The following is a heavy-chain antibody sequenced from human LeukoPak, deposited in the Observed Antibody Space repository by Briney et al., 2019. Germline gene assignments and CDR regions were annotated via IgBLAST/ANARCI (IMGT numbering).Heavy chain of an antibody. CDR1: GFTFSTHA. V-gene: IGHV3-23*01. D-gene: IGHD3-16*01. Sequence: GGSLRLSCAASGFTFSTHAMSWARQAPGKGLEWVSAISESGGITYYADSLKGRFTISRDNSKNTLYLQMNSLRAEDTAVYHCASQRSLYTKSWQWDYWGQGTLVTVSS. CDR3: ASQRSLYTKSWQWDY. J-gene: IGHJ4*02. CDR2: ISESGGIT.